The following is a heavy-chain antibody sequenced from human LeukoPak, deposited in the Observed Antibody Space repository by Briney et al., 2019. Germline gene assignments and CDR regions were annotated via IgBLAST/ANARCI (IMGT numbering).Heavy chain of an antibody. Sequence: GSLRLSCAASGFTFSSYSMNWVRQPPGKGLEWIGSIYYSGSTYYNPSLKSRVTISVDTSKNQFSLKLSSVTAADTAVYYCATVARPIVGATTDDYWGQGTLVTVSS. D-gene: IGHD1-26*01. CDR2: IYYSGST. J-gene: IGHJ4*02. V-gene: IGHV4-59*05. CDR3: ATVARPIVGATTDDY. CDR1: GFTFSSYSMN.